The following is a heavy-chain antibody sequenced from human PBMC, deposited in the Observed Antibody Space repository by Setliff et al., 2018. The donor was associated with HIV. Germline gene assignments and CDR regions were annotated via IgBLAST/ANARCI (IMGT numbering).Heavy chain of an antibody. CDR1: GGSFNTYA. CDR2: IISIFDKA. Sequence: GASVKVSCKSSGGSFNTYAINWVRQAPGQGLEWMGGIISIFDKANYAQKLHGRLTITADDSTRTVYMELNSLGSGDTAVYYCARGGVRGYSYGEAFDIWGQGTLVTVSS. D-gene: IGHD5-18*01. V-gene: IGHV1-69*13. J-gene: IGHJ3*02. CDR3: ARGGVRGYSYGEAFDI.